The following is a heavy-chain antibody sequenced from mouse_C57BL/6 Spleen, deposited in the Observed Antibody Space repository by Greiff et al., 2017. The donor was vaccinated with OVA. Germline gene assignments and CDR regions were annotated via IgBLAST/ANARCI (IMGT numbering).Heavy chain of an antibody. Sequence: QVQLQQPGAELVRPGSSVKLSCKASGYTFTSYWMHWVKQRPIQGLEWIGNIDPSDSETHYNQKFKDKATLTVDKSSSTAYMQLSSLTSEDSAVYYCASDYGSSGLRYWGQGTTVTVSS. CDR3: ASDYGSSGLRY. CDR2: IDPSDSET. J-gene: IGHJ2*01. V-gene: IGHV1-52*01. D-gene: IGHD1-1*01. CDR1: GYTFTSYW.